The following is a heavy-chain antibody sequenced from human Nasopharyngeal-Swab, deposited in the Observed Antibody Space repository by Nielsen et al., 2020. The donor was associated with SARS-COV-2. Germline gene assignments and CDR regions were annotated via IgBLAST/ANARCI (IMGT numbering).Heavy chain of an antibody. CDR1: GYTFTGYY. CDR2: INPNSGGT. Sequence: ASVKVSCNASGYTFTGYYMHCVLQAPGQGLEWMGWINPNSGGTNYAQKFQGWVTMTRDTSISTAYMEPSRLRSDETAVYYCARSHIVVVTDAFDIWGQGTMVTVSS. CDR3: ARSHIVVVTDAFDI. D-gene: IGHD2-21*02. J-gene: IGHJ3*02. V-gene: IGHV1-2*04.